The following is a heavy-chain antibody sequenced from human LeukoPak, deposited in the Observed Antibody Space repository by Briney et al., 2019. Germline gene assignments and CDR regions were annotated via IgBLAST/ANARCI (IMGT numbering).Heavy chain of an antibody. D-gene: IGHD6-13*01. CDR1: GYTFTGYY. J-gene: IGHJ5*02. CDR3: ARGQQLVLIWFDP. V-gene: IGHV1-2*02. Sequence: GASVKVSCRASGYTFTGYYMHWVRQAPGQGLEWMGWINPNSGGTNYAQKFQGRVTMTRDTSISTAYMELSRLRSDDTAVYYCARGQQLVLIWFDPWGQGTLVTVSS. CDR2: INPNSGGT.